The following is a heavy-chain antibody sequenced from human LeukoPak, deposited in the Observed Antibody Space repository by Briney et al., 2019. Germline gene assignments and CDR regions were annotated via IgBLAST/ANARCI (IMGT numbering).Heavy chain of an antibody. CDR1: GGSISSIVYY. CDR2: IYYSGST. V-gene: IGHV4-39*01. J-gene: IGHJ4*02. CDR3: ARHSRSVDYGSGSYTWDY. D-gene: IGHD3-10*01. Sequence: SETLSLTCSVSGGSISSIVYYWGWIRQPPEEGLEWIGTIYYSGSTYYNLSLKSRVTISVDTSRKQFSLKLSSVTAADTAVYYCARHSRSVDYGSGSYTWDYWGQGTLVTVSS.